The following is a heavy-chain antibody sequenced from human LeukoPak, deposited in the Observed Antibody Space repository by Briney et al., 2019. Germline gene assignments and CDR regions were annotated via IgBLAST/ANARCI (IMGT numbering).Heavy chain of an antibody. J-gene: IGHJ5*02. Sequence: PGGSLRLSCAASGFTFSSYSMNWVRQAPGEGLEWVSSISSSSSYIYYADSVKGRFTISRDNAKNSLYLQMNSLRAEDTAVYYCARGRDIVAVPAAVASGFDPWGQGTLVTVSS. V-gene: IGHV3-21*01. D-gene: IGHD2-2*01. CDR1: GFTFSSYS. CDR2: ISSSSSYI. CDR3: ARGRDIVAVPAAVASGFDP.